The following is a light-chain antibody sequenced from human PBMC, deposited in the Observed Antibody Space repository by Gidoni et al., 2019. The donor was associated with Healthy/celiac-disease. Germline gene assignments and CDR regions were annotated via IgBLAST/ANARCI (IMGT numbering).Light chain of an antibody. CDR1: SSDVGSYNR. CDR3: SSYTSSSTVV. Sequence: QSALTQPPSVSGSPGQSVTISCTGTSSDVGSYNRVSWYQQPPGPAPKLMIYEVTNRPSGVPDRFSGSKSGNTASLTISWLQAEDEADYYCSSYTSSSTVVFGGGTKLTVL. V-gene: IGLV2-18*02. CDR2: EVT. J-gene: IGLJ2*01.